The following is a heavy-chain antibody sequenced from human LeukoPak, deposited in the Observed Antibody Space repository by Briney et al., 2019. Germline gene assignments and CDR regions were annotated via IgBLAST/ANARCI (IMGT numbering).Heavy chain of an antibody. Sequence: GGSLRLSCAASGFTFSSYAMTWVRQAPGKGLEWVSSITGSGSSTYYADSGKGRFTISRDNSKNTLYLQMNSLRGEDTAVYYCAKSSSSPLYWGQGTLVTVSS. CDR1: GFTFSSYA. CDR2: ITGSGSST. J-gene: IGHJ4*02. V-gene: IGHV3-23*01. D-gene: IGHD6-6*01. CDR3: AKSSSSPLY.